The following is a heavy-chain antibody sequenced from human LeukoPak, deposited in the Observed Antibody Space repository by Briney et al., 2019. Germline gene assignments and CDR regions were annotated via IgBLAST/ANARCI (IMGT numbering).Heavy chain of an antibody. D-gene: IGHD6-19*01. Sequence: SETLSLTCTVSGGSISSSSYYWGWIRQPPGKGLEWIGSIYYSGSTYYNPSLKSRVTISVDTSKNQFSLKLSSVTAADTAVYYCARQWLALGTFDFWGQGTLVTVSS. V-gene: IGHV4-39*07. CDR3: ARQWLALGTFDF. J-gene: IGHJ4*02. CDR1: GGSISSSSYY. CDR2: IYYSGST.